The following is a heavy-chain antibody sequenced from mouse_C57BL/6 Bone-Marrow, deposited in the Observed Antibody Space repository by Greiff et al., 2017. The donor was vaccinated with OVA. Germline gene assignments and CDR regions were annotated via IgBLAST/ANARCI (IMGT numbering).Heavy chain of an antibody. CDR1: GYAFTNYL. Sequence: QVQLKQSGAELVRPGTSVKVSCKASGYAFTNYLIEWVKQRPGQGLEWIGVINPGSGGTNYNEKFKGKATLTADKSSSTAYMQLSSLTSEDSAVYFCARSMRLRPFAYWGQGTLVTVSA. J-gene: IGHJ3*01. CDR3: ARSMRLRPFAY. V-gene: IGHV1-54*01. D-gene: IGHD2-4*01. CDR2: INPGSGGT.